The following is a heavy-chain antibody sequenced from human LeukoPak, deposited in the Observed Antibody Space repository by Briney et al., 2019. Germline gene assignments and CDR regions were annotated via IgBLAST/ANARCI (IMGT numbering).Heavy chain of an antibody. CDR3: VKAPDRYFEAYFDY. D-gene: IGHD3-9*01. CDR1: GFTFSSYA. V-gene: IGHV3-64D*06. J-gene: IGHJ4*02. Sequence: PGGSLRLSCSASGFTFSSYAMRWVRQAPGKGLEYVSAISSNGGSTYYADSVKGRFTISRDNSKNTLYLQMSSLRAEDTAVYYCVKAPDRYFEAYFDYWGQGTLVTVSS. CDR2: ISSNGGST.